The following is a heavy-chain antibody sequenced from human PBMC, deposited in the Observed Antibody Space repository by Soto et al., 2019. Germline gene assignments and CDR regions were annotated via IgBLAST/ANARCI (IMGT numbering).Heavy chain of an antibody. J-gene: IGHJ5*02. Sequence: VASVKVSWKASGYTFTNNDVSWVLQATGQGLEWMGWMNPGSGDTGYAQKFQGRVTMTRDISIATAYMELTSLTSDDTAIYYCARMESFGSLNWFDPWGQGTLVTVSS. V-gene: IGHV1-8*01. CDR3: ARMESFGSLNWFDP. CDR2: MNPGSGDT. CDR1: GYTFTNND. D-gene: IGHD3-10*01.